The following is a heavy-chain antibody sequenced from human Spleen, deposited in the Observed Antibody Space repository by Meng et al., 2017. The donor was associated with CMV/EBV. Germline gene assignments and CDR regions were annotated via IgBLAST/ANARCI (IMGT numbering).Heavy chain of an antibody. CDR3: AKDLGGGGYGMDV. CDR2: IYSGGTST. Sequence: GESLKISCVDSGFTFSSYGMHWVRQAPGQGLEWVSVIYSGGTSTYYADSVKGRFTISRDTSKNTLYLQMNSLRAEDTAVYYCAKDLGGGGYGMDVWGQGTTVTVSS. J-gene: IGHJ6*02. D-gene: IGHD3-16*01. V-gene: IGHV3-23*03. CDR1: GFTFSSYG.